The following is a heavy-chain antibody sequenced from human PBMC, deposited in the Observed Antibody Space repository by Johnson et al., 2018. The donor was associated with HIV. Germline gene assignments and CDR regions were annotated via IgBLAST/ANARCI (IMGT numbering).Heavy chain of an antibody. CDR2: LFSGGTT. J-gene: IGHJ3*02. V-gene: IGHV3-66*01. CDR1: GFTVSSYY. CDR3: ARACRDGYTCDVYDI. D-gene: IGHD5-24*01. Sequence: VQLVESGGGVVQPGGSLRLSCAASGFTVSSYYMTWVRQAPGKGLEWISVLFSGGTTYYGDSVKGRFTISRDNSKNTLYLQMNSLRADDTAAYYCARACRDGYTCDVYDIWGQGTMVTVSS.